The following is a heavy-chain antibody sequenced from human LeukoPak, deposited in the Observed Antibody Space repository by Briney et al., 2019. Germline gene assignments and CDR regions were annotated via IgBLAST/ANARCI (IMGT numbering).Heavy chain of an antibody. J-gene: IGHJ5*01. CDR3: ARNLDS. Sequence: GGSLRLSCSASGFTFSTYNXNCVXQAPGKWLEWVSYIGTSSGAIYYADSVKGRFPISRDDAKKSLYLQMNSLRGEDTAVYYCARNLDSWGQGALVTVSS. CDR1: GFTFSTYN. CDR2: IGTSSGAI. V-gene: IGHV3-48*01.